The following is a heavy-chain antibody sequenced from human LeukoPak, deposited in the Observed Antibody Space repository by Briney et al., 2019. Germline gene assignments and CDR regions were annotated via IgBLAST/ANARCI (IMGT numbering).Heavy chain of an antibody. D-gene: IGHD5-18*01. J-gene: IGHJ4*02. Sequence: GGSLRLSCAASGFTFSNYWMHWVRQAPGKGLVWVSRINSDGGSTTYADSVKGRFTISRDNAKNTLYLQMNSLRAEDTAVYYCARDRATAMFDYWAQGTLVTASS. CDR1: GFTFSNYW. V-gene: IGHV3-74*01. CDR2: INSDGGST. CDR3: ARDRATAMFDY.